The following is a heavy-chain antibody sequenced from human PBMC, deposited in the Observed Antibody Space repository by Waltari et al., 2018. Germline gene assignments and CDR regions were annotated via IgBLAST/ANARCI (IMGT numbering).Heavy chain of an antibody. D-gene: IGHD6-25*01. J-gene: IGHJ2*01. Sequence: QVQLVQSGAEVKKPGASVKVSCKASGYNYIHWMRQAPGQGLEWMGIINPRAGSATYEQKFHDRVTMTRDTSTSTVYMELSGLTSEDTAVYYCARDLGSSRGGYNHYWHFDIWGRGTLVTVSS. CDR1: GYNY. CDR2: INPRAGSA. V-gene: IGHV1-46*01. CDR3: ARDLGSSRGGYNHYWHFDI.